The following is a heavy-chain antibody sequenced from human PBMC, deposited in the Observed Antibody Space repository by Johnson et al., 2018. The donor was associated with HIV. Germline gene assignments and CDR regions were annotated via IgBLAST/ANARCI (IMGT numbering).Heavy chain of an antibody. D-gene: IGHD1-26*01. J-gene: IGHJ3*02. CDR1: AFTVSDNY. Sequence: VQLVESGGGLVQPGGSLRLSCAASAFTVSDNYLSWVRQAPGKGLEWVSAISGSGGSTYYADSVKGRFTISRDNSKNTLYMQMNSLRAEDTALYYCARGVGGAVDDAFDIWGQGTMVTVSS. CDR2: ISGSGGST. CDR3: ARGVGGAVDDAFDI. V-gene: IGHV3-23*04.